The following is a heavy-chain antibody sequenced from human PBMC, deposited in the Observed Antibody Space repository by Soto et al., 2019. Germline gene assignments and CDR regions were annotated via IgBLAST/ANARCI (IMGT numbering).Heavy chain of an antibody. J-gene: IGHJ6*02. D-gene: IGHD2-2*01. CDR2: MSHRGIP. CDR1: GGSISSDAYS. V-gene: IGHV4-30-2*01. CDR3: ARAPYSTNYYYYGIDV. Sequence: SETLSLTCAVSGGSISSDAYSWSWIRQPPGKGLEWVGYMSHRGIPYYNPSLKSRVTISVDRSKNQFSLKLTSVTAADTAVYYCARAPYSTNYYYYGIDVWGQGTTVTVSS.